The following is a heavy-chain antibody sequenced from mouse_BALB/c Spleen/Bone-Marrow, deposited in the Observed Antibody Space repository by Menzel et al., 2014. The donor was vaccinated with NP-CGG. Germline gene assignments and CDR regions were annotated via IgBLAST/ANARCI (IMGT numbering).Heavy chain of an antibody. V-gene: IGHV5-6-5*01. CDR1: GFTFSSYA. CDR3: ARDDYDDQYYFDY. D-gene: IGHD2-4*01. J-gene: IGHJ2*01. CDR2: ISSGGST. Sequence: EVHLVESGGGLVKPGGSLKLSCAASGFTFSSYAMSWVRQTPEKRLEWVASISSGGSTYYPDSVKGRFTISRDSARNILYLQMSSLRSEDTAMYYCARDDYDDQYYFDYWGQGTTLTVSS.